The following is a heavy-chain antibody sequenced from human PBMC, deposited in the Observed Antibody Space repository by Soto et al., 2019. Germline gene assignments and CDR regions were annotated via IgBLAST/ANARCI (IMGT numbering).Heavy chain of an antibody. D-gene: IGHD3-10*01. CDR2: IYYSGST. CDR3: ARAPRGNYGYPSYFDY. V-gene: IGHV4-59*01. Sequence: PSETLSLTCTVSGGSISSYYWSWIRQPAGKGLEWIGYIYYSGSTNYNPSLKSRVTISVDTSKNQFSLKLSSVTAADTAVYYCARAPRGNYGYPSYFDYWGQGTLVTVS. CDR1: GGSISSYY. J-gene: IGHJ4*02.